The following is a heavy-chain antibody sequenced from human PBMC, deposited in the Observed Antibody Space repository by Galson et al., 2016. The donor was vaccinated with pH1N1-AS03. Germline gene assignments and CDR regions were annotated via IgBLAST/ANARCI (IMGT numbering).Heavy chain of an antibody. Sequence: SVKVSCKASGYIFINFGISWVRQAPGQGLEWMGWISVNNGDTNYAQPFKGRVSMTTDTSTRTAYMEVRSLTSDDTAAYYCARDERFGELDYWGQGTLVTVSS. D-gene: IGHD3-10*01. CDR1: GYIFINFG. CDR2: ISVNNGDT. J-gene: IGHJ4*02. V-gene: IGHV1-18*01. CDR3: ARDERFGELDY.